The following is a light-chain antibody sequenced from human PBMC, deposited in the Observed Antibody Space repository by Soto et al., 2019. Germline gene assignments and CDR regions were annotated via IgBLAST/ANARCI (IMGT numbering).Light chain of an antibody. CDR2: EVS. V-gene: IGLV2-14*01. CDR1: SXDVGNYNY. J-gene: IGLJ1*01. Sequence: QSALTQPASVSGSPGQSITISCTGTSXDVGNYNYVSWYQQHPAKAPKLMIFEVSNRPSGISSRFSGSKSGNTASLTISGLQAEDEADYYCSSYTSSSNYVFGTGTKVTVL. CDR3: SSYTSSSNYV.